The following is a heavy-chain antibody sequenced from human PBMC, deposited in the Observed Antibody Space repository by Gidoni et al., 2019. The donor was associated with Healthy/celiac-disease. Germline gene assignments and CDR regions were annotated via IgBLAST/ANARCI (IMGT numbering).Heavy chain of an antibody. CDR3: ARVGVVVVAATNDY. J-gene: IGHJ4*02. Sequence: QVQLQESGPGLVKPSETLSLTCTVSGSSISSGYYWGWIRQPPGKGLEWIGSIYHSGSTYYNPSLKSRVTISVDTSKNQFSLKLSSVTAADTAVYYCARVGVVVVAATNDYWGQGTLVTVSS. CDR2: IYHSGST. D-gene: IGHD2-15*01. V-gene: IGHV4-38-2*02. CDR1: GSSISSGYY.